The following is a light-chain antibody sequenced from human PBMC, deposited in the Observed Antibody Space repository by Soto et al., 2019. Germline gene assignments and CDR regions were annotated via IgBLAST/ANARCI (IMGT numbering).Light chain of an antibody. CDR3: QQFISYPST. V-gene: IGKV1-9*01. CDR2: AAS. CDR1: QGISSY. Sequence: IQLTQSPSSLSASVGDRVTITCRASQGISSYLAWYQQKAGKAPKLLIYAASTLQSGVPSRFSGSGSGTDFTLTISSLQPEDFSTYYCQQFISYPSTFGGGTKVEIK. J-gene: IGKJ4*01.